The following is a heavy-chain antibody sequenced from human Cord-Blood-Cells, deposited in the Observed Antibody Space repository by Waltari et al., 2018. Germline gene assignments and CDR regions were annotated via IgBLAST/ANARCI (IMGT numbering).Heavy chain of an antibody. CDR3: ARRYCSSTSCYWYFDL. J-gene: IGHJ2*01. V-gene: IGHV4-39*01. CDR1: GGSISSSSYY. Sequence: QLQLQESGPGLVKPSETLSLTCTVSGGSISSSSYYWGCIRPPPGKGLEWIGSIYYSGSTYYNPSLKSRVTISVDTSKNQFSLKLSSVTAADTAVYYCARRYCSSTSCYWYFDLWGRGTLVTVSS. D-gene: IGHD2-2*01. CDR2: IYYSGST.